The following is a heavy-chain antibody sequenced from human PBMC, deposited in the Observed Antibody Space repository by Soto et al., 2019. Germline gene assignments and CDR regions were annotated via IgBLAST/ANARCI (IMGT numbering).Heavy chain of an antibody. Sequence: QVQLQESGPGLVKPSETLSLTCTVSGGSISSYYWSWIRQPPGKGLEWIGYIYYSGSTNYNPSLKSRVTISVETSKNKVSLMLSSVTAADTAVYYGARGGTTVNDYWGQGTLVTVSS. V-gene: IGHV4-59*13. J-gene: IGHJ4*02. D-gene: IGHD4-17*01. CDR3: ARGGTTVNDY. CDR2: IYYSGST. CDR1: GGSISSYY.